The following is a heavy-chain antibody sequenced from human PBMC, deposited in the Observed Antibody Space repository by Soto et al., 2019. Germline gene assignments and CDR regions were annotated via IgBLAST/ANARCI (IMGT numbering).Heavy chain of an antibody. CDR2: ISSSSSTI. Sequence: DVKLVESGGGLVQPGGSLRLSCAASGFTFSSYSMNWVRQAPGKGLEWVPYISSSSSTIYYADSVKGRFTISRDNAKNSLYLQMNSLRAEDTAVYYRARDPNSRYNWNYGDYWGQGTLVTVSS. CDR1: GFTFSSYS. V-gene: IGHV3-48*01. CDR3: ARDPNSRYNWNYGDY. D-gene: IGHD1-7*01. J-gene: IGHJ4*02.